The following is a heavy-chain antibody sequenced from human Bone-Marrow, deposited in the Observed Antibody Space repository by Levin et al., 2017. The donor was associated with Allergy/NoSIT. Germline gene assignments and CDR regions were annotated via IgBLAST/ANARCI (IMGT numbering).Heavy chain of an antibody. J-gene: IGHJ4*02. V-gene: IGHV3-15*01. CDR3: TTDQTYYDFWSGDYQPHFDR. CDR2: LRSKTEGERT. Sequence: GESLKISCATSGFTFSNAWMSWVRQAPGKGLEWVGRLRSKTEGERTDYSAPVKGRFTISRDDSKNTLFLQMHSLRTEDTAVYYCTTDQTYYDFWSGDYQPHFDRWGQGTLVTVSS. D-gene: IGHD3-3*01. CDR1: GFTFSNAW.